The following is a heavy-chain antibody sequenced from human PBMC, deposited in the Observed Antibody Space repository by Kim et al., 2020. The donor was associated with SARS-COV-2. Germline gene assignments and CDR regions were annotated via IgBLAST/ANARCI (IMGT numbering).Heavy chain of an antibody. D-gene: IGHD3-3*01. CDR3: ARDLGDYDFWSGYYHSWFDP. Sequence: SQTLSLTCAISGDSVSSNSAAWNWIRQSPSRGLEWLGRTYYRSKWYNDYAVSVKSRITINPDTSKNQFSLQLNSVTPEDTAVYYCARDLGDYDFWSGYYHSWFDPWGQGTLVTVSS. J-gene: IGHJ5*02. CDR2: TYYRSKWYN. V-gene: IGHV6-1*01. CDR1: GDSVSSNSAA.